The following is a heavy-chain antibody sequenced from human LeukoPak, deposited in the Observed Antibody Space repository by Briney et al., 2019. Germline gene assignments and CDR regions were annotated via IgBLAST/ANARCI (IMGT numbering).Heavy chain of an antibody. V-gene: IGHV4-59*08. CDR3: ARQCSYGFRAAAY. CDR1: GGSISSYY. Sequence: SETLSLTCTVSGGSISSYYWSWIRQPPGKGLEWIGYIYYSGSTNYNPSLKSRVTISVDTSKNQFSLKLSSVTAADTAVYYCARQCSYGFRAAAYWGQGTLVTVSS. CDR2: IYYSGST. J-gene: IGHJ4*02. D-gene: IGHD5-18*01.